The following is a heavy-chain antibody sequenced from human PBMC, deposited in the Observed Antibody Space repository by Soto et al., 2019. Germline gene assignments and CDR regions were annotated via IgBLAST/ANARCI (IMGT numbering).Heavy chain of an antibody. V-gene: IGHV3-23*01. J-gene: IGHJ4*02. CDR2: LSGSGGTT. Sequence: PGGSLRLSCAASGFNFRSYAMSWVRQAPGKGLEWVSALSGSGGTTFYADSVKGRFTISRDNSKNTLFLQMNSLRAEDTAVYYCAKDAAYSGNEIDYWGQGTLVTVSS. CDR1: GFNFRSYA. CDR3: AKDAAYSGNEIDY. D-gene: IGHD5-12*01.